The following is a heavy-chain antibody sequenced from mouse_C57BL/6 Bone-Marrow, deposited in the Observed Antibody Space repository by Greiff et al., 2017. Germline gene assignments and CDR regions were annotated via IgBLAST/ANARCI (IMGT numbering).Heavy chain of an antibody. V-gene: IGHV5-15*04. CDR2: LSHLAYSI. Sequence: EVKLVESGGGLVQPGGSLKLSCAASGFTFSDYGLAWVRQAPRKGPEWVAFLSHLAYSIYYADTVTGRFTITRENAKNTLYLDMSSLRSEDTAMYYCARRGYMDYWGQGTSVTVSS. CDR1: GFTFSDYG. J-gene: IGHJ4*01. CDR3: ARRGYMDY.